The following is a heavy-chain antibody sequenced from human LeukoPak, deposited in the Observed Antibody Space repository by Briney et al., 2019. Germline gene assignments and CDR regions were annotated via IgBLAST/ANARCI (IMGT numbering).Heavy chain of an antibody. V-gene: IGHV4-34*01. CDR2: TYHSGST. J-gene: IGHJ6*03. CDR3: ARGRRIVVVQGATRTHRDYYMDV. D-gene: IGHD2-15*01. Sequence: PSETLSLTCAVYGGSFSGYYWSWIRQSPGKGLEWIGETYHSGSTNYNSSLKSRVTISLDTSKNQFSLKLSSVTAADTAVYYCARGRRIVVVQGATRTHRDYYMDVWGKGTTVTVSS. CDR1: GGSFSGYY.